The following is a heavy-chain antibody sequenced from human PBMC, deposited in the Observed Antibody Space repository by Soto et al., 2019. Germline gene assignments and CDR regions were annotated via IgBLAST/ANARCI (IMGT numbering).Heavy chain of an antibody. J-gene: IGHJ4*02. CDR3: ARAPTRNIAAPGNFDX. V-gene: IGHV4-34*01. D-gene: IGHD6-13*01. Sequence: PSETLSLTCAVYGGSFSGYYWSWIRQPPGKGLEWIVEINHSGSTNYNPSLKSRVTISVDTSKNQFSLKLSSVTAADTAVYYCARAPTRNIAAPGNFDXWGQGTRVTVSX. CDR1: GGSFSGYY. CDR2: INHSGST.